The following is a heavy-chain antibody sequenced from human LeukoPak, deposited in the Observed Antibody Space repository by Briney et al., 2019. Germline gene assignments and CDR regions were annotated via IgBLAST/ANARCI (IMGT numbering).Heavy chain of an antibody. CDR3: AKRDYYDFWSGYYPDYYYYYMGV. D-gene: IGHD3-3*01. CDR2: ISGSGGST. Sequence: GGSLRLSCAASGFTFSSYAMSWVRQAPGKGLEWVSAISGSGGSTYYADSVKGRFTISRDNSKNTLYLQMNSLRAEDTAVYYCAKRDYYDFWSGYYPDYYYYYMGVWGKGTTVTVSS. J-gene: IGHJ6*03. CDR1: GFTFSSYA. V-gene: IGHV3-23*01.